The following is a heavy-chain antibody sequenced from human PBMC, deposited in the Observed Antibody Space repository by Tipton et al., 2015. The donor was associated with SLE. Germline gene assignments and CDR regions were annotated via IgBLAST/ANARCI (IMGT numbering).Heavy chain of an antibody. Sequence: LRLSCTVSGGSINNGGYNWSWVRQHPGKGLEWIGHIHYSGSTYYNPSLKSRLIISVDTSKNQFSLKLSSVTAADTAVYYCARKDTTMVWGDYYYGMDVWGQGTTVTVSS. V-gene: IGHV4-31*03. CDR3: ARKDTTMVWGDYYYGMDV. J-gene: IGHJ6*02. D-gene: IGHD5-18*01. CDR2: IHYSGST. CDR1: GGSINNGGYN.